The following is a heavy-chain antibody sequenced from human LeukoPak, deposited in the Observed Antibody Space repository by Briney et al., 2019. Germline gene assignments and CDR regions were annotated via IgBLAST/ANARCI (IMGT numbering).Heavy chain of an antibody. J-gene: IGHJ4*02. D-gene: IGHD5-18*01. Sequence: GGSLRLSYAASGFTFSNYNMNWVRQAPGKGLEWVAYITLSRTTIYYADSVKGRFTISRDNAKNSLSLQMNSLRDEDTAVYYCAREPYSYGFDYWGQGTLVTVSS. CDR1: GFTFSNYN. V-gene: IGHV3-48*02. CDR3: AREPYSYGFDY. CDR2: ITLSRTTI.